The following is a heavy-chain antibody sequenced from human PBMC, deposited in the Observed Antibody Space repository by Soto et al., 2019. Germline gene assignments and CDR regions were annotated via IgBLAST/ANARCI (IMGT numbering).Heavy chain of an antibody. CDR2: INHSGST. J-gene: IGHJ6*02. V-gene: IGHV4-34*01. CDR3: ARGRGVVTAIRYYYYYGMDV. Sequence: SETLSLTCAVCGGSFSGYYWSWIRQPPGKGLEWIGEINHSGSTNYNPSLKSRVTISVDTSKNQFSLKLSSVTAADTAVYYCARGRGVVTAIRYYYYYGMDVWGQGTTVTVSS. D-gene: IGHD2-21*02. CDR1: GGSFSGYY.